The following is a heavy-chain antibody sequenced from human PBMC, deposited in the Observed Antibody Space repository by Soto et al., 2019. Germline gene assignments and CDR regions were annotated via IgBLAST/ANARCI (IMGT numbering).Heavy chain of an antibody. V-gene: IGHV3-9*01. D-gene: IGHD3-10*01. CDR2: ISWSGGTI. Sequence: EVQLVESGGGLVQPGRSLRLSCAASGFSLDDYAIHWVRQAPGKGLEWVSGISWSGGTIAYADSVKGRFTISRDNDKNSLYLQKTRQRLEDAALYSGETGQSAIWLGGSDYWAQGPLVTVSS. CDR3: ETGQSAIWLGGSDY. CDR1: GFSLDDYA. J-gene: IGHJ4*02.